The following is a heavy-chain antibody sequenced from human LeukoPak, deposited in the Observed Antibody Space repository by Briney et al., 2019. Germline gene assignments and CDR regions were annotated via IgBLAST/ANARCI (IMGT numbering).Heavy chain of an antibody. CDR2: VSGSGGST. V-gene: IGHV3-23*01. Sequence: PGGSLRLSCAASGFTFSSYAMSWVRQAPGKGREWLSAVSGSGGSTYYADSVKGRFTISRDNSKNTLYLQVNSLRAEDTAVYYCAKSLGSVVVTANDYWGQGTLVTVSS. D-gene: IGHD2-21*02. CDR1: GFTFSSYA. J-gene: IGHJ4*02. CDR3: AKSLGSVVVTANDY.